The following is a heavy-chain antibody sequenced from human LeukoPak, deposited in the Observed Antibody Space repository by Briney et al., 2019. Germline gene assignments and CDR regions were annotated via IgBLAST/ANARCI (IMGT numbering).Heavy chain of an antibody. D-gene: IGHD3-10*01. CDR2: IIPIFGTA. V-gene: IGHV1-69*05. CDR3: ASMVRGATGDY. J-gene: IGHJ4*02. CDR1: GGTFSSYA. Sequence: GASVKVSCKASGGTFSSYAISWVRQAPGQWLEWMGRIIPIFGTANYAQKFQGRVTITTDESTSTAYMELSSLRSEDTAVYYCASMVRGATGDYWGQGTLVTVSS.